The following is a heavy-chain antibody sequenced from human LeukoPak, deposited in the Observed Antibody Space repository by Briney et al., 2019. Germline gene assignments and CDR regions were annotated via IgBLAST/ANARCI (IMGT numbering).Heavy chain of an antibody. CDR2: IYTSGST. J-gene: IGHJ3*02. D-gene: IGHD3-3*01. CDR1: GGSISSYY. Sequence: SETLSLTCTVSGGSISSYYWSWIRQPAGKGLEWIGRIYTSGSTNYNPSLKSRVTMPVDTSKNQFSLKLSSVTAADTAVYYCARDKGRDYDFWSGYYCSSFCDDAFDIWGQGTMVTVSS. V-gene: IGHV4-4*07. CDR3: ARDKGRDYDFWSGYYCSSFCDDAFDI.